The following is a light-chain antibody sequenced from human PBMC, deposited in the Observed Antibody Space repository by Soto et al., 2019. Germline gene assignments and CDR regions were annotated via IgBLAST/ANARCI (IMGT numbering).Light chain of an antibody. V-gene: IGKV1-39*01. CDR1: QSISSY. J-gene: IGKJ3*01. Sequence: DLPMTQSPSSLSASVGDRVTITCRASQSISSYLNWYQQKPGKAPKLLIYAASSLQSGVPSRFSGSGSGTDFTLTISSLQPEDFATYYCQQSYSTPPFTFGPGTKVDIK. CDR3: QQSYSTPPFT. CDR2: AAS.